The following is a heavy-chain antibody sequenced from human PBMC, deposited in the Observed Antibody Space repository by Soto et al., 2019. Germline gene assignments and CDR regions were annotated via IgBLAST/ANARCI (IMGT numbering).Heavy chain of an antibody. CDR2: INPNSGGT. CDR3: ARDPGGSWYTTDNLPPRFYGMDV. Sequence: QVQLVQSGAEVKKPGASVKVSCKASGYTFTGYYMHWVRQAPGQGLEWMGWINPNSGGTNYAQKFQGWVTMTRDTSISTXXMXLXXLRSDDTAVYYCARDPGGSWYTTDNLPPRFYGMDVWGQGTTVTVSS. D-gene: IGHD6-13*01. V-gene: IGHV1-2*04. J-gene: IGHJ6*02. CDR1: GYTFTGYY.